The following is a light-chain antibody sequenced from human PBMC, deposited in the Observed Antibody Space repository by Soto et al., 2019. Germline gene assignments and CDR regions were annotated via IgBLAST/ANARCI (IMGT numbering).Light chain of an antibody. CDR2: GPS. Sequence: EIVLTQSPGTLSLSPGERATLSCRASQSVTNSFLAWYQQKPGQTPRLLVYGPSSRATGIPDRFSASGSGTDFTLTISRLEPDDFAVYYCQQYGTSPLTFGGGTKVEIK. V-gene: IGKV3-20*01. CDR3: QQYGTSPLT. J-gene: IGKJ4*01. CDR1: QSVTNSF.